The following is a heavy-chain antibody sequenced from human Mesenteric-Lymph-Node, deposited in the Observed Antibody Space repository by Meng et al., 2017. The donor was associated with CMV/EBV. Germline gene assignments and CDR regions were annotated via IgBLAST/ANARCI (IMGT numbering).Heavy chain of an antibody. V-gene: IGHV4-59*01. D-gene: IGHD3-3*01. CDR3: ARDHPYYDFWSGYPYYYYGMDV. J-gene: IGHJ6*02. CDR2: IYYSGST. Sequence: SETLSLTCTVSGGSISSYYWSWIRQPPGKGLEWIGYIYYSGSTNYNPSLKSRVTISVDTSKNQFSLKLSSVTAADTAVYYCARDHPYYDFWSGYPYYYYGMDVWGQGTTVTVSS. CDR1: GGSISSYY.